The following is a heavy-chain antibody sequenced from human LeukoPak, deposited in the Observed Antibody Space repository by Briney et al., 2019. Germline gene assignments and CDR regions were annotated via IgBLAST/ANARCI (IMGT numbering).Heavy chain of an antibody. CDR2: IRYDGSNK. J-gene: IGHJ4*02. D-gene: IGHD3-3*01. CDR1: GFTFSSYG. CDR3: NTIFGVVKRFDY. V-gene: IGHV3-30*02. Sequence: GGSLRLSCAASGFTFSSYGMHWVRQAPGKGLEWVAFIRYDGSNKYYADSVKGRFTISRDNAKNSLYLQMNSLRAEDTGVYYCNTIFGVVKRFDYWGQGTLVTVSS.